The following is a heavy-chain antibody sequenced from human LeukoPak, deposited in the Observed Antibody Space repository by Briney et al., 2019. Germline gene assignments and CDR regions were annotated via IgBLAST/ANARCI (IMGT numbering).Heavy chain of an antibody. Sequence: PGGSLRLSCAASGFTFSSYSMNWVRQAPGKGLEWVSYISSSSSTIYYADSVKGRFTISRDNAKNSLYLQMNSLRAEDTAVYYCASLSLRFIDYWGQGTLVTVSS. J-gene: IGHJ4*02. V-gene: IGHV3-48*01. CDR2: ISSSSSTI. CDR3: ASLSLRFIDY. CDR1: GFTFSSYS. D-gene: IGHD3-3*01.